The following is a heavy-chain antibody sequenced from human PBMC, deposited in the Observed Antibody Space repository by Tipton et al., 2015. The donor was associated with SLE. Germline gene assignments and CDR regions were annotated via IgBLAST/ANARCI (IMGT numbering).Heavy chain of an antibody. D-gene: IGHD4-17*01. CDR1: GGSISSYY. J-gene: IGHJ3*02. Sequence: TLSLTCTVSGGSISSYYWSWIRQPPGKGLEWIGYIYYSGSTNYNPSLKSRVTISVDTSKNQFSLKLSSVTAADTAVYYCARDRFFYDYADYYALDIWGQGTVVTVSS. CDR2: IYYSGST. V-gene: IGHV4-59*01. CDR3: ARDRFFYDYADYYALDI.